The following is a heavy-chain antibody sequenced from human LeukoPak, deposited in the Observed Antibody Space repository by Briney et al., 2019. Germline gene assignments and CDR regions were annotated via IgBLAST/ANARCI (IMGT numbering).Heavy chain of an antibody. CDR2: ISGSGGST. D-gene: IGHD3-16*01. V-gene: IGHV3-23*01. CDR1: GFTFSTYS. Sequence: GGSLRLSCAASGFTFSTYSMNWVRQAPGKGLEWVSAISGSGGSTYYADSVKGRFTISRDNSKNTLYLQMNSLRAEDTAVYYCAKGDGGVYYYYYYMDVWGKGTTVTVSS. CDR3: AKGDGGVYYYYYYMDV. J-gene: IGHJ6*03.